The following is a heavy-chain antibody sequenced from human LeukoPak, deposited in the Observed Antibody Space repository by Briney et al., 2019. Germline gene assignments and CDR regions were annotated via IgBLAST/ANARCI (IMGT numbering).Heavy chain of an antibody. V-gene: IGHV1-46*01. CDR3: ASRVAVAGFVYY. D-gene: IGHD6-19*01. CDR2: INPSGGST. J-gene: IGHJ4*02. Sequence: ASVKVSCKASGYTFTSYYMHWVRQAPGQGLEWMGIINPSGGSTSYAQKFQGRVTMTRDMSTSTVYMELSSLRSEHTAVYYCASRVAVAGFVYYWGQGTLVTVSS. CDR1: GYTFTSYY.